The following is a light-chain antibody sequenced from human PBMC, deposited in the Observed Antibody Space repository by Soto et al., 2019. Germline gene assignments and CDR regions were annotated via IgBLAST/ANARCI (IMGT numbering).Light chain of an antibody. J-gene: IGKJ5*01. CDR2: DAS. CDR1: QSVSSY. CDR3: QQRSNWPPIT. Sequence: EIVLTQSPATLSLSPGERATLSCRASQSVSSYLAWYQQKPCQAPRLLIYDASNRATGIPARFSGSGSGTDFTLTISSLGPEDFAVYYCQQRSNWPPITFGQGTRLEIK. V-gene: IGKV3-11*01.